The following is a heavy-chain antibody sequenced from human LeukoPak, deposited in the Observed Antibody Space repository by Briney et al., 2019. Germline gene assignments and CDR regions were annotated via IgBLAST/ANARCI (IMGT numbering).Heavy chain of an antibody. CDR2: ISSSSSYI. Sequence: GGSLRLSCAASGFTFSSYSMNWVRQAPGKGLEWVSSISSSSSYIYYADSVKGRFTISRDNAKNSLYLQMNSLRAEDTAVYYCANLLERYYYDMDVWGQGTTVTVSS. CDR1: GFTFSSYS. D-gene: IGHD1-1*01. V-gene: IGHV3-21*01. CDR3: ANLLERYYYDMDV. J-gene: IGHJ6*02.